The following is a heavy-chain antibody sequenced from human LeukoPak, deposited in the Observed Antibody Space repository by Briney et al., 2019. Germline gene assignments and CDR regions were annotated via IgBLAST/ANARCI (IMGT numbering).Heavy chain of an antibody. CDR1: GFTFSSYW. CDR3: AGYSSGWYIYYYYMDV. Sequence: GGSLRLSCAASGFTFSSYWMNWVRQAPGKGLEWVANIKQDGSEKYYVDSVKGRFTISRDNSKNTLYLQMNSLRAEDTAVYYCAGYSSGWYIYYYYMDVWGKGTTVTVSS. V-gene: IGHV3-7*03. CDR2: IKQDGSEK. J-gene: IGHJ6*03. D-gene: IGHD6-19*01.